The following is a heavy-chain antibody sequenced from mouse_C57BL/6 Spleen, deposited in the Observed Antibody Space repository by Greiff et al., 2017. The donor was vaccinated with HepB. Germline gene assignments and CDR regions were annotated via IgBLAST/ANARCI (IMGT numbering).Heavy chain of an antibody. CDR1: GYAFSSSW. CDR3: ASGDFNDPSWLAY. J-gene: IGHJ3*01. Sequence: QVQLQQSGPELVKPGASVKISCKASGYAFSSSWMNWVKQRPGKGLEWIGRIYPGDGDTNYNGKFKGKATLTADKSSSTAYMQLSSLTSEDSAVYICASGDFNDPSWLAYWGQGTLVTVSA. CDR2: IYPGDGDT. V-gene: IGHV1-82*01.